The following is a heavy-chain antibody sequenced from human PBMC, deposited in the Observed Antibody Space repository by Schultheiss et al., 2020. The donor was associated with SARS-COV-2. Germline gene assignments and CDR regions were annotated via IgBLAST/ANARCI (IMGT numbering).Heavy chain of an antibody. J-gene: IGHJ4*02. D-gene: IGHD6-13*01. CDR3: ARDRYSSSWYLYY. CDR1: GYTFTSYG. Sequence: KISCKASGYTFTSYGISWVRQAPGQGLEWMGWMNPNSGNTGYAQKFQGRVTMTRNTSISTAYMELSSLRSEDTAVYYCARDRYSSSWYLYYWGQGTLVTVSS. V-gene: IGHV1-8*02. CDR2: MNPNSGNT.